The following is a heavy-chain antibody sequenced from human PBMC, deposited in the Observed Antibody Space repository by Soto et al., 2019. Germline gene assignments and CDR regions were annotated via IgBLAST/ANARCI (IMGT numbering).Heavy chain of an antibody. V-gene: IGHV4-39*02. CDR3: ARLQSGAVES. D-gene: IGHD3-10*01. J-gene: IGHJ4*02. Sequence: QLQLQESGPGLVKPSETLSLTCSVSGGAISDNNNYWGWVRQPPGKGLEWIGSIYFSGSTYYNPSLKSRFTMSVDTSRSHFSLKLNSVTAADTGVYYCARLQSGAVESWGQGVLVTVSS. CDR1: GGAISDNNNY. CDR2: IYFSGST.